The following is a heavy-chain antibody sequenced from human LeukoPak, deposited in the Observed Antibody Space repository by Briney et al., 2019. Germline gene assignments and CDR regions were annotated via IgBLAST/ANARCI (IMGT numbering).Heavy chain of an antibody. Sequence: ASVKVSCKASVYTFTSYDINWVRQATGQGLEWMGWMNPNSGNTGYAQKFQGRVTMTRNASISTAYMELSSLRSEDTAVYYCARGVTRFGEWTNWGQGTLVTVSS. CDR2: MNPNSGNT. D-gene: IGHD3-10*01. CDR3: ARGVTRFGEWTN. J-gene: IGHJ4*02. CDR1: VYTFTSYD. V-gene: IGHV1-8*01.